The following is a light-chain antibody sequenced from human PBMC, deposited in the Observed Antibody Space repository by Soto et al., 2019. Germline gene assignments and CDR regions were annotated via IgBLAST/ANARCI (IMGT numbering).Light chain of an antibody. J-gene: IGKJ2*03. Sequence: EIVMPQSPATPSVSPGERATLSCRASQSVSSNLAWYQQKPGQAPRLLLYGASTKATGIPARLSGSGSGTEFTLTIGSLQSQDFAVYYCQQYNNWPPYSFGQGAKLEIK. CDR3: QQYNNWPPYS. V-gene: IGKV3-15*01. CDR1: QSVSSN. CDR2: GAS.